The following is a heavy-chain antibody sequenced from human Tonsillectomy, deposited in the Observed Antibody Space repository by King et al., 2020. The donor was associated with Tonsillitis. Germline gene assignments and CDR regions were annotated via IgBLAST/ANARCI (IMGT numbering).Heavy chain of an antibody. CDR3: ANGGLGYYYVSGPYYFDY. J-gene: IGHJ4*02. V-gene: IGHV3-23*03. CDR1: GFTFRSYA. D-gene: IGHD3-10*01. CDR2: IYSGGSST. Sequence: VQLVESGGGLVQTGGSLRLSCAASGFTFRSYAMSWVRQAPGKGLEWGSVIYSGGSSTYYADSVKGRFTISRDNSKNTLYLQMNSLRAEDTAVYYCANGGLGYYYVSGPYYFDYWGQGTLVTVSS.